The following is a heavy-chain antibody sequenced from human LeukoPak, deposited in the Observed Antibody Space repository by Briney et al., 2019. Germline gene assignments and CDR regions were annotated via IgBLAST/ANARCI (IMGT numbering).Heavy chain of an antibody. CDR1: GFTFRSYW. Sequence: GGSLRLSCAVSGFTFRSYWMSWLRQAPGKGLECVASINQDGTKQYYVDSVRGRFTISRDDAKNSVYLQMNTLRAEDTAVYYCAKDRTVGASYWYFDLWGRGTLVTVSS. D-gene: IGHD1-26*01. CDR3: AKDRTVGASYWYFDL. CDR2: INQDGTKQ. V-gene: IGHV3-7*03. J-gene: IGHJ2*01.